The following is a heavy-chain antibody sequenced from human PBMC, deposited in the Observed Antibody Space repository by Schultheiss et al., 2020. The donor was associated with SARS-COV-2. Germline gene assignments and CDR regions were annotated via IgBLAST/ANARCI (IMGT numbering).Heavy chain of an antibody. CDR2: IRSKAYGGTT. V-gene: IGHV3-49*04. CDR1: GFTFGDYA. CDR3: TRNWNLAD. D-gene: IGHD1-1*01. Sequence: GESLKISCAASGFTFGDYAMSWVRQAPGKGLEWVGFIRSKAYGGTTEYAASVKGRFTISRDDSKSIAYLQMNSLKTEDTAVYYCTRNWNLADWGQGTLVTVSS. J-gene: IGHJ4*02.